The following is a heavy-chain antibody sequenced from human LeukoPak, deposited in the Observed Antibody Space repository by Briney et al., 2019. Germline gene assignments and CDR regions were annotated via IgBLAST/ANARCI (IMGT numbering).Heavy chain of an antibody. CDR2: ISSNGGST. Sequence: GGSLRLSCAASGFTFSSYAMLWVRQAPGKGLEYVSAISSNGGSTYYANSVKGRFTISRDNSKNTLYLQMNSLIAQDTAVYYCAREVEMAANYYFDYWGQGTLVTVSS. CDR1: GFTFSSYA. D-gene: IGHD5-24*01. CDR3: AREVEMAANYYFDY. J-gene: IGHJ4*02. V-gene: IGHV3-64*01.